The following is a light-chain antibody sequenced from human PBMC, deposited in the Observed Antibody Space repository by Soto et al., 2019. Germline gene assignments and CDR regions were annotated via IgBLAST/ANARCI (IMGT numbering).Light chain of an antibody. CDR2: GAS. Sequence: EIVLTQSAGTLSLSPGERATLSCGASQSMSGSYLAWYQQKPGQAPRLLIYGASSRATDIPDRFSGSGSGADFTLTISRLEPEDFAVYYCQQYGTSITFGQETRLEIK. V-gene: IGKV3-20*01. CDR3: QQYGTSIT. J-gene: IGKJ5*01. CDR1: QSMSGSY.